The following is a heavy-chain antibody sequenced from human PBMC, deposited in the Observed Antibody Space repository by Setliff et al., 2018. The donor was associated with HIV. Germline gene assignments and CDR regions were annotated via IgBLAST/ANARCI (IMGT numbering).Heavy chain of an antibody. J-gene: IGHJ3*02. CDR2: ISTFNGQT. V-gene: IGHV1-18*01. CDR3: ARAKERERLDAFDI. Sequence: ASVKVSSKASGYTFSTYGINWIRQAPGQGLEWMGWISTFNGQTNYAQKFRGRVTMTTETSTSTAYMELKSLRSDDTAVYYCARAKERERLDAFDIWGQGIMVTVSS. CDR1: GYTFSTYG. D-gene: IGHD1-1*01.